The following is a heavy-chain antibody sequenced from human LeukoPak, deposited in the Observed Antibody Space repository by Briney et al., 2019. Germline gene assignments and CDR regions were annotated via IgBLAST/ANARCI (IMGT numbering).Heavy chain of an antibody. CDR1: GGSISSSSYY. J-gene: IGHJ4*02. Sequence: SETLSLTCTVSGGSISSSSYYWGWIRQPPGQGLEWIANIYYSGGTYYNPSLKSRVTISVDTSKNQFSLKLSSVTAADTAVYYCARRRPYGSGSYYAGVWGQGTLVTVSS. D-gene: IGHD3-10*01. V-gene: IGHV4-39*07. CDR3: ARRRPYGSGSYYAGV. CDR2: IYYSGGT.